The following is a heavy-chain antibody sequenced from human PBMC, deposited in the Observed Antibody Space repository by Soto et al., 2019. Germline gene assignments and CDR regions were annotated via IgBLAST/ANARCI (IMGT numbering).Heavy chain of an antibody. V-gene: IGHV3-7*03. D-gene: IGHD1-7*01. CDR1: GFTFSSYW. CDR2: IKQDGSEK. Sequence: PGGSLRLSCAASGFTFSSYWMSWVRQAPGKGLEWVANIKQDGSEKYYVDSVKGRFTISRDNSKNSLYLQMNSLRAEDTAVYYCEAYGITGTTGYFDYWGQGTLVTVSS. CDR3: EAYGITGTTGYFDY. J-gene: IGHJ4*02.